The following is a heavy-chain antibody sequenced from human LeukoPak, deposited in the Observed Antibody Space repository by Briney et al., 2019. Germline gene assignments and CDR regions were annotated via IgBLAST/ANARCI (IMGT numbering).Heavy chain of an antibody. CDR3: ARHGNYYDSSGYNYYFDY. CDR2: IYYSGST. J-gene: IGHJ4*02. V-gene: IGHV4-59*08. Sequence: SETLSLTCTVSGVSISSYYWSWIRQPPGKGLEWIGDIYYSGSTKYNPSLKSRVTISVDTSKNHFSLKLSSVTAADTAVYYCARHGNYYDSSGYNYYFDYWGQGTLGTVSS. CDR1: GVSISSYY. D-gene: IGHD3-22*01.